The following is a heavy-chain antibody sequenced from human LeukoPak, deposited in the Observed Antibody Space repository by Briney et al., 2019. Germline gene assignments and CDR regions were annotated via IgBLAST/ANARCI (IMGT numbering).Heavy chain of an antibody. V-gene: IGHV1-3*01. CDR3: ARGIWSRTVSSYYLDY. CDR1: GYTFTSYA. Sequence: GASVKVSCKASGYTFTSYAMHWVRQAPGQRLEWMGWINAGNGNTKYSQKFQGRVTITRDTSASTAYMELSSLRSEDTAVYYCARGIWSRTVSSYYLDYWGQGTLVTVSS. J-gene: IGHJ4*02. D-gene: IGHD3-3*01. CDR2: INAGNGNT.